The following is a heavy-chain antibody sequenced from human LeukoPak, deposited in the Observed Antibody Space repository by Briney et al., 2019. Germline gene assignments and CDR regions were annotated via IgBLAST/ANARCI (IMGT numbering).Heavy chain of an antibody. Sequence: PGGSLRLSCAASGFTFSSYAMHWVRQAPGKGLEWVAVISYDGSNKYYADSVKGRFTISRDNSKNTLYLQMNSLRAEDTAVYYCAKAQGKRWLQLTTDYWGQGTLVTVSS. V-gene: IGHV3-30-3*01. CDR3: AKAQGKRWLQLTTDY. CDR2: ISYDGSNK. D-gene: IGHD5-24*01. CDR1: GFTFSSYA. J-gene: IGHJ4*02.